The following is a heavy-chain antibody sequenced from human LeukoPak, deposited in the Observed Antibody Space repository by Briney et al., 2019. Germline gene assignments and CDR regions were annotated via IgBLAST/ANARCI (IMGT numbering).Heavy chain of an antibody. J-gene: IGHJ3*02. Sequence: GGSLRLSCAASGFTFGDYYMSWIRQAPGKGLEWVSYISSSGSTIYYADSVKGRFTISRDNAKNSLYLQMNSLRAEDTAVYYCAREHRRRLSQAFDIWGQGTMVTVSS. V-gene: IGHV3-11*04. CDR1: GFTFGDYY. CDR3: AREHRRRLSQAFDI. CDR2: ISSSGSTI. D-gene: IGHD2-2*01.